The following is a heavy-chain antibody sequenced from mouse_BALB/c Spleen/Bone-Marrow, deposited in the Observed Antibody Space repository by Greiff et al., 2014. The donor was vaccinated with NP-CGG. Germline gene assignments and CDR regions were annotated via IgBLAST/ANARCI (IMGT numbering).Heavy chain of an antibody. CDR3: ARNPIRRNAMDY. CDR1: GFSLTSYG. V-gene: IGHV2-2*02. D-gene: IGHD2-12*01. J-gene: IGHJ4*01. CDR2: IWSGGTT. Sequence: VQLVESGPGLVQPSQSLSITCTVSGFSLTSYGVHWVRQSPGKGLEWLGVIWSGGTTDYKAPFISRLSISKDNSKSQVFFKMNSLQANDTAIYYCARNPIRRNAMDYWGQGTSVTVSS.